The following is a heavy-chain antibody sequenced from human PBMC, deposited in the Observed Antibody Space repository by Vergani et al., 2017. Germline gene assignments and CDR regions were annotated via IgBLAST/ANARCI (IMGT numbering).Heavy chain of an antibody. Sequence: EVQLVQSGAEVKKPGASLKISCQISGYSFTNYWIGWVRQMPGKGLEWMGIIHPADSDTRYSPSFQGQVTISVDKSISTAYLQRSSLRASDSAMYYCARLYGRDSSGGKCFDYWGQGTLVTVSS. V-gene: IGHV5-51*01. D-gene: IGHD3-22*01. CDR3: ARLYGRDSSGGKCFDY. J-gene: IGHJ4*02. CDR2: IHPADSDT. CDR1: GYSFTNYW.